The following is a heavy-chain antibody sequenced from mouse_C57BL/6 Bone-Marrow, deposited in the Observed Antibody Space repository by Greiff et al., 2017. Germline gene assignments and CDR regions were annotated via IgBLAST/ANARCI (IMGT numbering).Heavy chain of an antibody. Sequence: VQLQQSGAELARPGASVKLSCKASGYTFTSYGISWVKQRNGQGLEWIGEIYPRSGNTYYNEKFKGKATLTSDKSSRPAYMELRSLTTENSAVYFCARGVTDYWGQGTTLTVSS. J-gene: IGHJ2*01. D-gene: IGHD2-2*01. V-gene: IGHV1-81*01. CDR2: IYPRSGNT. CDR3: ARGVTDY. CDR1: GYTFTSYG.